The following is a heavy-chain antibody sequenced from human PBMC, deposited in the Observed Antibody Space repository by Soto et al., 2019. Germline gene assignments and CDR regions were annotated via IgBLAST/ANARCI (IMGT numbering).Heavy chain of an antibody. CDR2: IYHSGST. V-gene: IGHV4-30-2*01. J-gene: IGHJ4*02. D-gene: IGHD3-16*01. CDR1: GGSISSGGYS. Sequence: SETLSLTCAVSGGSISSGGYSWSWIRQPPGKGLEWIGYIYHSGSTYYNPSLKSRVTISVDRSKNQFSLKLSSVTAADTAVYYCTRDGYHFGSLDSWGQGTLVTVSS. CDR3: TRDGYHFGSLDS.